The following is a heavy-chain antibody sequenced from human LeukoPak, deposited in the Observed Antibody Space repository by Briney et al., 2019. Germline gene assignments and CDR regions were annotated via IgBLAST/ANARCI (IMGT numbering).Heavy chain of an antibody. V-gene: IGHV5-51*01. CDR3: ARLVSYDSIGYYFDY. Sequence: GESLKISCKGSGYSFTNYWIGWVRQMPGKGLEWMGIIYPGDSNTRYSPSFQGQVTISADKSITTAYLQWSSLKASDTAMYYCARLVSYDSIGYYFDYWGQGTLVTVSS. CDR1: GYSFTNYW. CDR2: IYPGDSNT. D-gene: IGHD5-12*01. J-gene: IGHJ4*02.